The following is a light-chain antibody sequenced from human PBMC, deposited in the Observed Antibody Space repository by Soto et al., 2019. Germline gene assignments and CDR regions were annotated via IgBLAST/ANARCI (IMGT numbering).Light chain of an antibody. CDR1: QTISSW. CDR2: KAS. V-gene: IGKV1-5*03. J-gene: IGKJ1*01. Sequence: DIQMTQSPSTLSGSVGDRVTITCRASQTISSWLAWYQQKPGKAPKLLIYKASTLKSGVPSRFSGSGSGTEFTLTISRLQPDDFATYYCQHYSSYSEAFGQGTKV. CDR3: QHYSSYSEA.